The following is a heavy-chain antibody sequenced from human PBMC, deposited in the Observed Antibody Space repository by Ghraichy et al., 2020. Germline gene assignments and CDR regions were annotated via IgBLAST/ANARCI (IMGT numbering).Heavy chain of an antibody. D-gene: IGHD3-10*01. CDR3: AKGGVRYGSGWAWYFGL. J-gene: IGHJ2*01. CDR2: ISDSGGST. Sequence: VSAISDSGGSTYYADSVNGRFTISRDNSKNTLYLPLNSLRSEEPAVYYCAKGGVRYGSGWAWYFGLW. V-gene: IGHV3-23*01.